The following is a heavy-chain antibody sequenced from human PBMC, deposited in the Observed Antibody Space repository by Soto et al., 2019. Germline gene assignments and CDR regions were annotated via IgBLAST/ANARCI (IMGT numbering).Heavy chain of an antibody. CDR2: ISGSGSST. CDR1: GFTFSSYT. J-gene: IGHJ4*02. Sequence: EVQLLESGGGLVELGGSRRLSCAASGFTFSSYTMSWVRQAPGKGLEWVSTISGSGSSTYSADSVKGRFTISRDNSKKTLYLQMNSLRVEDTAIYYCAKAWGIDYWGQGTLVTVSS. D-gene: IGHD7-27*01. CDR3: AKAWGIDY. V-gene: IGHV3-23*01.